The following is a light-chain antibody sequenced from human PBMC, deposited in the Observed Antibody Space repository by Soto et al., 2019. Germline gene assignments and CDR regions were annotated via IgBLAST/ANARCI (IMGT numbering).Light chain of an antibody. J-gene: IGLJ1*01. CDR1: SSDVGAYNY. CDR3: TSYTSSRTYV. V-gene: IGLV2-14*03. CDR2: NVS. Sequence: QSALTQPASVSGSPGQSIAISCTGTSSDVGAYNYVSWYQQHPGKAPKLIIYNVSNRPSGVSDRFSGSKSGNTASLTISGLQDEDEADYYCTSYTSSRTYVFGTGTKLTVL.